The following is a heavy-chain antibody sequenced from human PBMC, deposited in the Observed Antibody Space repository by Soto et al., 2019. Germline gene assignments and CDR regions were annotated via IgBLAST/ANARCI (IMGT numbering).Heavy chain of an antibody. V-gene: IGHV4-31*03. CDR1: GGSISSGGYY. D-gene: IGHD3-3*01. CDR2: IYYSGST. J-gene: IGHJ5*02. Sequence: QVQLQESGPGLVKPSQTLSLTCTVSGGSISSGGYYWSWIRQHPGKGLEWIAYIYYSGSTYYNPSLRSRVTISLDTSTNQFSLKLSSVTAADTAVHDCAIGRPGFFWSGRNDNWFDRWGQGTLVTVSS. CDR3: AIGRPGFFWSGRNDNWFDR.